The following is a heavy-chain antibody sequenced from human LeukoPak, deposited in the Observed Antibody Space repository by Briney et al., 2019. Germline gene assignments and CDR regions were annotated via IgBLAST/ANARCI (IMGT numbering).Heavy chain of an antibody. J-gene: IGHJ4*02. CDR2: VKQDGSEK. D-gene: IGHD3-3*01. CDR3: ARDGITVDFWSGYYTGFDY. V-gene: IGHV3-7*01. Sequence: GGSLRLSCAASGFTFSSYRMSWVRQAPGKGLEWVANVKQDGSEKYYVDSVKGRFTISRDNAKNSLYLQMNSLRAEDTAVYYCARDGITVDFWSGYYTGFDYWGQGTLVTVSS. CDR1: GFTFSSYR.